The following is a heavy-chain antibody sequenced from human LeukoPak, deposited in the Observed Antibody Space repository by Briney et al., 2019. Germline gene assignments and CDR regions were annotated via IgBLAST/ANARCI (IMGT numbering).Heavy chain of an antibody. CDR1: GGSISSYY. J-gene: IGHJ6*03. D-gene: IGHD4-17*01. CDR2: IYYSGST. V-gene: IGHV4-59*12. Sequence: SETLSLTCTVSGGSISSYYWSWIRRPPGKGLEWIGYIYYSGSTNYNPSLKSRVTISVDTSKNQFSLKLSSVTAADTAVYYCARVTTGRSFYYYYYMDVWGKGTTVTISS. CDR3: ARVTTGRSFYYYYYMDV.